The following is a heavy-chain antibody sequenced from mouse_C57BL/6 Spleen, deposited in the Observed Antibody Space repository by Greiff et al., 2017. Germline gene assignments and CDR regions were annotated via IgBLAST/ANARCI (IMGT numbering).Heavy chain of an antibody. J-gene: IGHJ1*03. Sequence: VKLQESGPELVKPGASVKISCKASGYAFSSSWMNWVKQRPGKGLEWIGRIYPGDGDTNYNGKFKGKATLTADKSSSTAYMQLSSLTSEDSAVXFCARGAYDYDDWYFDVWGTGTTVTVSS. CDR1: GYAFSSSW. CDR2: IYPGDGDT. V-gene: IGHV1-82*01. CDR3: ARGAYDYDDWYFDV. D-gene: IGHD2-4*01.